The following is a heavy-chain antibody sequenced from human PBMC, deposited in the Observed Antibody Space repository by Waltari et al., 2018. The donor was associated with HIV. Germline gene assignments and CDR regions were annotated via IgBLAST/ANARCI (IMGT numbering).Heavy chain of an antibody. CDR1: GPPVSTNY. CDR3: ANSDDYSNYYYGMDV. CDR2: IDSDGNT. J-gene: IGHJ6*02. D-gene: IGHD4-4*01. Sequence: EVKLLESGGGLGQPGGPLCLSRAASGPPVSTNYMRWVRPGPGMGLEWVSLIDSDGNTRYADSVKGRFTISRDSSKNMVYLQMKSLRGEDMAVYYCANSDDYSNYYYGMDVWGQGTTVTVSS. V-gene: IGHV3-66*01.